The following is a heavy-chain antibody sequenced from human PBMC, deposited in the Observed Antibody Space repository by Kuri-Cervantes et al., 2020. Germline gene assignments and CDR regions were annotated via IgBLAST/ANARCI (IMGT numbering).Heavy chain of an antibody. V-gene: IGHV3-30-3*01. CDR3: TRDREMATILDYYYYGMDV. CDR2: ISYDGSNK. Sequence: GEFLKISCAASTFTFSDYWMSWVRQAPGKGLEWVAVISYDGSNKYYADSVKGRFTISSDNSKNTLYLQMNSLRAEDTAVYYCTRDREMATILDYYYYGMDVWGQGTTVTVSS. CDR1: TFTFSDYW. D-gene: IGHD5-24*01. J-gene: IGHJ6*02.